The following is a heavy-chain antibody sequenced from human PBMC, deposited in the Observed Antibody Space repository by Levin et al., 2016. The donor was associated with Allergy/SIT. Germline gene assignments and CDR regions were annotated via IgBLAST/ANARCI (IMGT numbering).Heavy chain of an antibody. CDR2: ISSSSSYI. CDR1: GFTFSSYS. D-gene: IGHD3-3*01. Sequence: GESLKISCAASGFTFSSYSMNWVRQAPGKGLEWVSSISSSSSYIYYADSVKGRFTISRDNAKNSLYLQMNSLRAEDTAVYYCAREPRSRNYDFWSGSPWGYWGQGTLVTVSS. V-gene: IGHV3-21*01. CDR3: AREPRSRNYDFWSGSPWGY. J-gene: IGHJ4*02.